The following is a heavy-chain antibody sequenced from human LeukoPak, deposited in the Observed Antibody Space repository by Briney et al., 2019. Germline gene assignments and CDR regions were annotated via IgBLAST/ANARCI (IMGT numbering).Heavy chain of an antibody. D-gene: IGHD4-17*01. CDR1: GFTFSSYA. V-gene: IGHV3-23*01. CDR3: ARDGEWTTNPSFDY. J-gene: IGHJ4*02. CDR2: ISGSGGST. Sequence: GGSLRLSCAASGFTFSSYAMSWVRRAPGKGLEWVSAISGSGGSTYYADSVKGRFTISRDNSKNTLYLQMNSLRAEDTAVYYCARDGEWTTNPSFDYWGQGTLVTVSS.